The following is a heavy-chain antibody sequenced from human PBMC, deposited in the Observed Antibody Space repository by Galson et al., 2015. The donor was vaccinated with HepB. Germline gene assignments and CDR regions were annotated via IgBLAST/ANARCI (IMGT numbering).Heavy chain of an antibody. CDR3: ARDGDQGVVDY. Sequence: SLRLSCATSGFTLGSYGMHWVRQAPGKGLEWVAVIWSDGVNTNYAESVKARFTISRDKSNNTLYLQMKSPRADDTAVYFCARDGDQGVVDYWGQGTLVTVSS. CDR2: IWSDGVNT. CDR1: GFTLGSYG. D-gene: IGHD2-15*01. V-gene: IGHV3-33*01. J-gene: IGHJ4*02.